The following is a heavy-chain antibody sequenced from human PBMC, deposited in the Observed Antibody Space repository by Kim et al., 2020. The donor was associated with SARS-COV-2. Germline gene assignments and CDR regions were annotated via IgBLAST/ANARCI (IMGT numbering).Heavy chain of an antibody. V-gene: IGHV3-64D*06. CDR1: GFTFSSYA. Sequence: GGSLRLSCSASGFTFSSYAMHWVRQAPGKGLEYVSAISSSGGSTYYADSVKGRFTISRDNSKNPLYLQMSSLRAEDTSVFYCVKERIGSRIFDIWGQGT. CDR3: VKERIGSRIFDI. D-gene: IGHD2-15*01. CDR2: ISSSGGST. J-gene: IGHJ3*02.